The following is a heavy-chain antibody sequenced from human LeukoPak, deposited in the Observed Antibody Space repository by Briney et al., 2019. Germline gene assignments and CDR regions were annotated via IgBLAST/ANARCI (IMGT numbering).Heavy chain of an antibody. J-gene: IGHJ4*02. CDR3: AKRSGSTYGPSDY. V-gene: IGHV3-23*01. Sequence: PGGSLRLSCAASGFTFSSYAVNCVRQAPGKGLEWVSAITGRGGSTNYADSVKGRFTISRDNSKNTLYLQMNSLRAEDTALYYCAKRSGSTYGPSDYWGQGTLVAVSS. D-gene: IGHD3-22*01. CDR1: GFTFSSYA. CDR2: ITGRGGST.